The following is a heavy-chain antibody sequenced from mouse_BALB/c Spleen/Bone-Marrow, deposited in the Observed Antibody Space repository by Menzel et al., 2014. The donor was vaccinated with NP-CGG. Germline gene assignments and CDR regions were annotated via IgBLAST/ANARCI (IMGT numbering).Heavy chain of an antibody. CDR2: IYPGDGDT. D-gene: IGHD3-3*01. CDR1: GYAFSSYW. V-gene: IGHV1-80*01. CDR3: ARRGPGFDY. J-gene: IGHJ2*01. Sequence: VMLVESGAELVRPGSSVKISCKASGYAFSSYWMNWVKQRPGQGLEWIGQIYPGDGDTNYNGKFKGKATLTADKSSSTAYMQLSSLTSEGSAVYFCARRGPGFDYWGQGTTLTVSS.